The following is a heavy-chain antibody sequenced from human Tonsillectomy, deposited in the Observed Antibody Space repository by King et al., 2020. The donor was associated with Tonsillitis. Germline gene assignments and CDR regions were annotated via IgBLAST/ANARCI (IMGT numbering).Heavy chain of an antibody. CDR2: ISSSSSYT. D-gene: IGHD3-22*01. V-gene: IGHV3-11*06. J-gene: IGHJ4*02. CDR1: GFTFSDYY. Sequence: VQLVESGGGLVKPGGSLRLSCAASGFTFSDYYMSWIRQAPGKGLEWVSYISSSSSYTNYADSVKGRFTISRDNAKNSLYLQMNSLRAEDTAVYYCAGFSSGYFSPFDYWGQGTLVTVSS. CDR3: AGFSSGYFSPFDY.